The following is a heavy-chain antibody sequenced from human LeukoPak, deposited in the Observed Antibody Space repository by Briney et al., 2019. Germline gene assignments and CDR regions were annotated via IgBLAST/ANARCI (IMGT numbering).Heavy chain of an antibody. Sequence: GESLKISCAASGFTFSSYGMHWVRQAPGKGLEWVAVISYDGSNKYYADSVKGRFTISRDNSKNTLYLQMNSLRAEDTAVYYCAKSTEYYYDSSPADYWGQGTLVTVSS. CDR3: AKSTEYYYDSSPADY. J-gene: IGHJ4*02. V-gene: IGHV3-30*18. D-gene: IGHD3-22*01. CDR1: GFTFSSYG. CDR2: ISYDGSNK.